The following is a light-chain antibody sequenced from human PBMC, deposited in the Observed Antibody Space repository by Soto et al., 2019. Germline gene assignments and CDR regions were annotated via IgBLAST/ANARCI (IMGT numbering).Light chain of an antibody. CDR3: AAWDDSLSGVV. V-gene: IGLV1-47*01. CDR1: SSNIGSNY. Sequence: QLVLTQPPSASGTPGQRVTISCSGSSSNIGSNYVYWYQQLPGTAPKLLLYRNNQRPSGVPDRFSGSESGTSASLAISGLRSEDEADYYCAAWDDSLSGVVFGGGTKVNVL. J-gene: IGLJ2*01. CDR2: RNN.